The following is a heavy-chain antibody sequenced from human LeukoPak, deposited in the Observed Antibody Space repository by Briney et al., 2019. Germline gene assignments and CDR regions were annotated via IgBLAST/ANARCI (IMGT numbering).Heavy chain of an antibody. Sequence: GGSLRLSCAASGFTFSSYAMSWVRQAPGKGLEWASAISGSGGSTYYADSVKGRFTISRDNSKNTLYLQMNSLRAEDTAVYYCAKDGVGNGSSPNWFDPWGQGTLVTVSS. CDR2: ISGSGGST. J-gene: IGHJ5*02. V-gene: IGHV3-23*01. CDR1: GFTFSSYA. CDR3: AKDGVGNGSSPNWFDP. D-gene: IGHD6-13*01.